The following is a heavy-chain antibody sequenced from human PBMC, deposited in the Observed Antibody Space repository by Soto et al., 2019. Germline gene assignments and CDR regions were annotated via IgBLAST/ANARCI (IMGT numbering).Heavy chain of an antibody. CDR2: IIPILGIA. J-gene: IGHJ4*02. CDR3: ATADCSSTSCYAKSFDY. V-gene: IGHV1-69*02. Sequence: QVQLVQSGAEVKKPGSSVKVSCKASGGTFSSYTISWVRQAPGQGLEWMGRIIPILGIANYAQKFQGRVTITADKSTSTAYMELSSLRSEDTAVYFCATADCSSTSCYAKSFDYWGQGTLLTVSS. CDR1: GGTFSSYT. D-gene: IGHD2-2*01.